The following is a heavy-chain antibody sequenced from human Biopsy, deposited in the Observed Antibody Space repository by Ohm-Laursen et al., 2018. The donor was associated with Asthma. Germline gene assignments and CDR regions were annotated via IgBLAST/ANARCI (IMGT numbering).Heavy chain of an antibody. V-gene: IGHV4-59*01. J-gene: IGHJ4*02. CDR2: IYYTGTT. CDR3: ARDFGGWYYFDN. Sequence: GTLSLTCAVSGGSISGFYWSWIRQPPGKGLEWIGYIYYTGTTNYNSSLKSRVSISVDTSKNQFSLKLTSVTAADTAVYYCARDFGGWYYFDNWGQGSLVTVSS. D-gene: IGHD3-3*01. CDR1: GGSISGFY.